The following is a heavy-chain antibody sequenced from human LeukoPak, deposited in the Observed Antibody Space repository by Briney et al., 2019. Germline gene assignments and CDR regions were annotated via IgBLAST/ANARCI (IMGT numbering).Heavy chain of an antibody. CDR3: ARDRSDYYDSSGLDY. CDR1: GGSISSYY. Sequence: SETLSLTCTVSGGSISSYYWSWIRQPPGKGLEWMGYIYYSGSTNYNPSLKSRGTISVDTSKNQFSLKLSSVTAADTAVYYCARDRSDYYDSSGLDYWGQGTLVTVSS. D-gene: IGHD3-22*01. CDR2: IYYSGST. V-gene: IGHV4-59*01. J-gene: IGHJ4*02.